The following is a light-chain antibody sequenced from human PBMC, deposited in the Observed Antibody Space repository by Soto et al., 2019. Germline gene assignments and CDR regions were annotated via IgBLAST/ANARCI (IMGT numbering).Light chain of an antibody. CDR1: QSVKNSY. CDR2: ETS. V-gene: IGKV3-20*01. J-gene: IGKJ2*01. Sequence: EIVLTQSPGTLSVSPGEGVTLSCRASQSVKNSYLAWYQHKPGQAPRLLISETSTRASGIPDRFSGGGSGTDFTLTITTLEPEEFAVYYCQHDSTSPSYTFGQGTKLE. CDR3: QHDSTSPSYT.